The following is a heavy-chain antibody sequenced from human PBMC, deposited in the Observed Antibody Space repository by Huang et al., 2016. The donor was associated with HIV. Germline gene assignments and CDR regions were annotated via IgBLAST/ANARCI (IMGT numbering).Heavy chain of an antibody. CDR2: IYHTGTT. CDR1: GGSISSSSYY. D-gene: IGHD6-13*01. J-gene: IGHJ5*02. CDR3: AAHGRIVGIPAAPLRFDP. Sequence: QLQLQESGPGLVKPSETLSFTCTVSGGSISSSSYYWCWIRKPPGKGLEWIGSIYHTGTTSYNPSLKSGVTISVDTSRTQFSLTLSSVNAADTAVYYCAAHGRIVGIPAAPLRFDPWGQGTLVTVSS. V-gene: IGHV4-39*01.